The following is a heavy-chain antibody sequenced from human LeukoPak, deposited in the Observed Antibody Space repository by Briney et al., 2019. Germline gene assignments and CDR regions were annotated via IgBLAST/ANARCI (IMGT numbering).Heavy chain of an antibody. J-gene: IGHJ4*02. Sequence: GASVKVSCKASGYTFTGYYMHWVRQAPGQGLEWMGWINPNSGGTNYAQKFQGRVTMTGDTSISTAYMELSRLKSDDTAVYYCARESEGGHIDYWGQGTLVTVSS. CDR1: GYTFTGYY. V-gene: IGHV1-2*02. CDR2: INPNSGGT. D-gene: IGHD1-26*01. CDR3: ARESEGGHIDY.